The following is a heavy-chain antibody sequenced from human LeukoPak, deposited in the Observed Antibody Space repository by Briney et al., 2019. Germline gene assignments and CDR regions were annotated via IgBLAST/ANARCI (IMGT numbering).Heavy chain of an antibody. J-gene: IGHJ4*02. CDR3: ARASQWLAFDD. CDR2: IRSKAYGGTT. Sequence: PGGSLRLSCTASGFTFGDYAMSWVRQAHGKGLEWVGFIRSKAYGGTTEYAASVKGRFTISRDDSKSIAYLQMNSLRVEDTAVYFCARASQWLAFDDWGQGTLVTVSS. D-gene: IGHD6-19*01. V-gene: IGHV3-49*04. CDR1: GFTFGDYA.